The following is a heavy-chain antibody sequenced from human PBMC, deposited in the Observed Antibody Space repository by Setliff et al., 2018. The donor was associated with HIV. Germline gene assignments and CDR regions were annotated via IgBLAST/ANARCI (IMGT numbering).Heavy chain of an antibody. Sequence: SDTLSLTCAVSGDSINTPHCWSWVRQSLEKGLEWIGETCNGGAFREGAFKYNLSLRSRATITMGWPENDLSLRLTSVTASDTAVYYCAQNFGWALGNWGPGTLVTVSS. CDR1: GDSINTPHC. V-gene: IGHV4-4*02. CDR2: TCNGGAFREGAF. D-gene: IGHD3-16*01. J-gene: IGHJ4*02. CDR3: AQNFGWALGN.